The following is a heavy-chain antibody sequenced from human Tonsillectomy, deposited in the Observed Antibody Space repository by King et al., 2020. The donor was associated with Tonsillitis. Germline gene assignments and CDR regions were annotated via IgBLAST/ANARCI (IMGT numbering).Heavy chain of an antibody. CDR2: IYPGDSDT. Sequence: QLVQSGAEVKKPGESLKISCQGSGYSFTSHWIGWVRQMPGKGLEWMGIIYPGDSDTRYSPSFQGQVTISADKSISTAYLQWSSLKASDTAMYYCARRYRNCTSTSCYSYYFDYWGQGTLVTVSS. D-gene: IGHD2-2*01. J-gene: IGHJ4*02. CDR1: GYSFTSHW. CDR3: ARRYRNCTSTSCYSYYFDY. V-gene: IGHV5-51*03.